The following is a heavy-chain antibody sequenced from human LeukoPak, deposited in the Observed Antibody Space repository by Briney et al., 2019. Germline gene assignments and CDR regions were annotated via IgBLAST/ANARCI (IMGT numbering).Heavy chain of an antibody. CDR2: FDPVDGET. V-gene: IGHV1-24*01. CDR3: ATRGDDYYGSGSWYFDY. CDR1: GYTLTELS. J-gene: IGHJ4*02. Sequence: ASVKVSCKVSGYTLTELSMYWVRQAPGKGLEWMGGFDPVDGETIYAQKFQGRVTMTEDTSTDTAYMELSSLRSEDTAVYYCATRGDDYYGSGSWYFDYWGQGTLVTVSS. D-gene: IGHD3-10*01.